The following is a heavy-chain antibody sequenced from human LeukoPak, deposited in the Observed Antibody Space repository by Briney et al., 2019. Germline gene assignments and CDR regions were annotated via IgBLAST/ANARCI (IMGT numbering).Heavy chain of an antibody. CDR2: IGTAGDT. D-gene: IGHD2-2*01. Sequence: GGSLRLSCAASGFTFSSYDMHWVRQATGKGLEWVSAIGTAGDTYYPGSVKGRFTISRENAKNSLYPQMNSLRAGDTAAYYCARGSRESFDYWGQGTLVTVPS. CDR3: ARGSRESFDY. CDR1: GFTFSSYD. V-gene: IGHV3-13*01. J-gene: IGHJ4*02.